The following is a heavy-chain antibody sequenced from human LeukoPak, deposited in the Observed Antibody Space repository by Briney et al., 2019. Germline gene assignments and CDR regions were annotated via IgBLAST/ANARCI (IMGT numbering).Heavy chain of an antibody. J-gene: IGHJ5*02. V-gene: IGHV3-7*01. CDR1: GFTFSSYW. Sequence: GGSLRLSCAASGFTFSSYWMSWVRQAPGKGLEWVANIKQDGSEKYYVDSVKGRFTISRDNAKNSLYLQMNRLRVDDTAVYFCARGDGSSWHEASNWFDPWGQGTLVTVSS. D-gene: IGHD6-13*01. CDR2: IKQDGSEK. CDR3: ARGDGSSWHEASNWFDP.